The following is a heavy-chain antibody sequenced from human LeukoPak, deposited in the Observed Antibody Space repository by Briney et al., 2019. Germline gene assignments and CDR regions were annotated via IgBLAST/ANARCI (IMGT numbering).Heavy chain of an antibody. Sequence: GASVKVSCKASGYIFSDYHMHWVRQAPGQGLEWLGWINPNSGGTNYAQKFQGRVTMTRDTSITTVYMELSRLRSDDTAVYYCSREDYWGQGTLVTVSS. CDR2: INPNSGGT. CDR1: GYIFSDYH. J-gene: IGHJ4*02. V-gene: IGHV1-2*02. CDR3: SREDY.